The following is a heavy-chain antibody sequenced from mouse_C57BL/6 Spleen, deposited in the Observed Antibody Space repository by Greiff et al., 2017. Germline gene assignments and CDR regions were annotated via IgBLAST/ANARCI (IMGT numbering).Heavy chain of an antibody. CDR3: ARIYYYGSNWYFDV. J-gene: IGHJ1*03. V-gene: IGHV8-8*01. D-gene: IGHD1-1*01. CDR2: IWWDDDK. CDR1: GFSLSTFGMG. Sequence: QVTLKVSGPGILQPSQTLSLPCSFSGFSLSTFGMGVGWIRQPSGKGLEWLAHIWWDDDKYYHPALKSRLTISKDTYKNQVFLKIANVDTADTATYYCARIYYYGSNWYFDVWGTGTTVTVSS.